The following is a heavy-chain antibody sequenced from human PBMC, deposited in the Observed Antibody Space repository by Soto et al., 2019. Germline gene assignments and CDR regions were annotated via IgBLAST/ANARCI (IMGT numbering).Heavy chain of an antibody. J-gene: IGHJ6*02. V-gene: IGHV5-51*01. CDR1: GYSFTSYW. CDR3: ARISRWLRFIRGKRYGMDV. Sequence: GESLKISCKGSGYSFTSYWIGWVRQMPGKGLEWMGIIYPGDSDTRYSPSFQGQVTISADKSISTAYLQWSSLKASDTAMYYCARISRWLRFIRGKRYGMDVWGQGTTVTVSS. D-gene: IGHD5-12*01. CDR2: IYPGDSDT.